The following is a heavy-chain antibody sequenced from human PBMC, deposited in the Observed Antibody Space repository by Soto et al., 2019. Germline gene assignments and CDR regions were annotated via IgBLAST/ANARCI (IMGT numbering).Heavy chain of an antibody. V-gene: IGHV3-30*18. Sequence: GGSLRLSCAASGFTFSSYGMHWVRQAPGKGLEWVAVISYDGSNKYYADSVKGRFTISRDNSKNTLYLQMNSLRAEDTAVYYCAKNEANYGSGIMEYFDYWGQGTLVTVSS. CDR2: ISYDGSNK. J-gene: IGHJ4*02. CDR1: GFTFSSYG. D-gene: IGHD3-10*01. CDR3: AKNEANYGSGIMEYFDY.